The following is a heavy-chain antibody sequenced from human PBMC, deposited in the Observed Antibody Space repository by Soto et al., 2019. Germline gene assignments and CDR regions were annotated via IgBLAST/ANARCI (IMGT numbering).Heavy chain of an antibody. D-gene: IGHD2-15*01. J-gene: IGHJ4*02. Sequence: QVQLQESGPGLVKPSQTLSLTCTVSGGSISSGDYYWSWIRQPPGKGLEWIGYIYYSGSTYYNPSLKRRVTISVDTSKNQFSLKLSSVTAADTAVYYCARVEDESGGLCDYWGQGTLVTVSS. CDR1: GGSISSGDYY. CDR2: IYYSGST. V-gene: IGHV4-30-4*01. CDR3: ARVEDESGGLCDY.